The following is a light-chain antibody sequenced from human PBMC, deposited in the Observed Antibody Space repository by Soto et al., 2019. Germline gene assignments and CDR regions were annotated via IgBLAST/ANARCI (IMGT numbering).Light chain of an antibody. J-gene: IGLJ1*01. V-gene: IGLV2-8*01. CDR3: SYYAGSRNV. CDR1: SSDVGGYNY. CDR2: EVN. Sequence: QSALTQPPSASGSPGQSVAISCTGTSSDVGGYNYVSWYQQHPGKAPKLMIYEVNKRPSGVPDRFSGCKSANTASLTVSGLQSEDEADYYYSYYAGSRNVFGTGPKLTVL.